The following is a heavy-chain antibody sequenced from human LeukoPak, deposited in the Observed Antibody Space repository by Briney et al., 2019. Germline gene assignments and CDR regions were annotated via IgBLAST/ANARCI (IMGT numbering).Heavy chain of an antibody. D-gene: IGHD1-26*01. CDR3: ARRGSYYNFDY. CDR1: GYSIRSGYY. V-gene: IGHV4-38-2*01. Sequence: SXXLSLTCAVSGYSIRSGYYWGWIRPPPGKGLEWIGNIYHSASTYYNPSLKSRVTISVDTSKNQFSLKLISVTAADTAVYYCARRGSYYNFDYWGQGTLVTVSS. J-gene: IGHJ4*02. CDR2: IYHSAST.